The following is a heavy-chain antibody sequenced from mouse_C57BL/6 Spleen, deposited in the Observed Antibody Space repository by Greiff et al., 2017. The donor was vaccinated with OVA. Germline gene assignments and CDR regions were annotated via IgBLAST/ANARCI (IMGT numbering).Heavy chain of an antibody. Sequence: QVQLKQSGAELVKPGASVKMSCKASGYTFTTYPIEWMKQTHGKSLEWIGNFHPYNDDTKNNEKFKGKATLTVDKSSSKVYLVLSRVTSDDSAVYYSAREGITTEGYYAMDYWGQGTSVTVSS. CDR1: GYTFTTYP. J-gene: IGHJ4*01. D-gene: IGHD2-4*01. CDR3: AREGITTEGYYAMDY. V-gene: IGHV1-47*01. CDR2: FHPYNDDT.